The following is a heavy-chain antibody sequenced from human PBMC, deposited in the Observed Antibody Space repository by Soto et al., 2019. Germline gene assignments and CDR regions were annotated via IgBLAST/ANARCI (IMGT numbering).Heavy chain of an antibody. CDR3: ARQFSHYDFWSGYVSDYFDY. V-gene: IGHV4-59*08. D-gene: IGHD3-3*01. J-gene: IGHJ4*02. CDR2: IYYTGST. CDR1: GGSISSYY. Sequence: SETLSLTCTVSGGSISSYYWSWIRQPPGKGLEWIGYIYYTGSTNYNPSLKSRVTISVGTSKNQFSLKLSSVTAADTAVYYCARQFSHYDFWSGYVSDYFDYWGQGTLVTVSS.